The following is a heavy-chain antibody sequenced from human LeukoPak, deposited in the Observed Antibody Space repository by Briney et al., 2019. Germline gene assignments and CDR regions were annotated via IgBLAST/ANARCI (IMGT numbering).Heavy chain of an antibody. V-gene: IGHV3-9*03. CDR3: AKGIAAAGMASYYFGY. J-gene: IGHJ4*02. D-gene: IGHD6-13*01. CDR2: ISWNSGSI. Sequence: GGSLRLSCAASGFTFDDYAMRWVRQAPGKGLEWVSGISWNSGSIRYADSVKGRFTISSDNAKNSLYLQMNSLRAEDMALYYCAKGIAAAGMASYYFGYWGQGTLVTVSS. CDR1: GFTFDDYA.